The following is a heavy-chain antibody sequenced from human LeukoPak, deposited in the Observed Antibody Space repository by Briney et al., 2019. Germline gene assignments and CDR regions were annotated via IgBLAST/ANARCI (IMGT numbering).Heavy chain of an antibody. CDR2: ITSSSNYI. CDR1: GYTFSSYS. J-gene: IGHJ4*02. CDR3: ANHLACGSTSCPSFDY. V-gene: IGHV3-21*01. D-gene: IGHD2-2*01. Sequence: SCKASGYTFSSYSMNWVRQAPGKGLEWVSSITSSSNYIYYADSVKGRFTISRDNAKNSLFLQTNSLRAEDTAVYYCANHLACGSTSCPSFDYWGQGTLVTVSS.